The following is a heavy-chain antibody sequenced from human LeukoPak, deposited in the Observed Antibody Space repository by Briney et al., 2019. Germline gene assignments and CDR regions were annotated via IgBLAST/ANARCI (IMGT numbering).Heavy chain of an antibody. CDR1: GFTFSSYS. Sequence: KSGGSLRLSCAASGFTFSSYSMNWVRQVPGKGLEWASSISSSSSYIYYADSVKGRFTISRENSKNTVYLQMNSLRAEDTGIYYCGKGSRSYDYVWTFDYWGQGTLVTVSS. V-gene: IGHV3-21*01. J-gene: IGHJ4*02. D-gene: IGHD3-16*01. CDR3: GKGSRSYDYVWTFDY. CDR2: ISSSSSYI.